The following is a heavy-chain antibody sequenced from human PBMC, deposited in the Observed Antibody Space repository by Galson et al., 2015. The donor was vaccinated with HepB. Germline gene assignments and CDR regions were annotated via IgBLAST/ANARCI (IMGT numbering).Heavy chain of an antibody. CDR1: GFTFSSYA. J-gene: IGHJ4*02. V-gene: IGHV3-30*02. Sequence: LRLSCAASGFTFSSYAMHWVRQAPGKGLEWVAFVRYDGTNTYYADSVKGRFTISRDNSKNTLFLQMNSLRADDTAVYYCAKAGVYISGWYVDYWGQGTLVTVSS. CDR3: AKAGVYISGWYVDY. CDR2: VRYDGTNT. D-gene: IGHD6-19*01.